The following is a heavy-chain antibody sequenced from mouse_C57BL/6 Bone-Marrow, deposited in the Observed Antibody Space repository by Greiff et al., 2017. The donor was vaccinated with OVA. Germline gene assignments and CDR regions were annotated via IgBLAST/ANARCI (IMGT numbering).Heavy chain of an antibody. D-gene: IGHD2-3*01. CDR1: GYSFTGYY. CDR2: INPSTGGT. J-gene: IGHJ3*01. Sequence: VQLKESGPELVKPGASVKISCKASGYSFTGYYMNWVKQSPDKSLEWIGEINPSTGGTTYNQKFKAKATLTVDNSSSTAYMQLKSLTSEDSAVEYCARGIDGYYWFAYWGQGTLVTVSA. V-gene: IGHV1-42*01. CDR3: ARGIDGYYWFAY.